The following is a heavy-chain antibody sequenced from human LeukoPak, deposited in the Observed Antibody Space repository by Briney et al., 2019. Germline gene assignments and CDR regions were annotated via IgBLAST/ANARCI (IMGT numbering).Heavy chain of an antibody. D-gene: IGHD3-9*01. CDR2: ISWNSGTI. J-gene: IGHJ4*02. CDR1: GFTFDDYA. CDR3: AKVNDILTESAYYYFDY. Sequence: GGSLRLSCAASGFTFDDYAMHWVRQAPGKGLEWVSGISWNSGTIGYADSVKGRFTISRDNAKNSLYLQMNSLRAEDTALYYCAKVNDILTESAYYYFDYWGQGTLVTVSS. V-gene: IGHV3-9*01.